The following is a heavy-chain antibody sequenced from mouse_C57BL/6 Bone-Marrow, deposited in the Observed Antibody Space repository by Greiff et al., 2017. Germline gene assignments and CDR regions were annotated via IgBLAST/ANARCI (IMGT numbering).Heavy chain of an antibody. CDR3: APGYDGFYARDY. V-gene: IGHV1-26*01. CDR1: GYTFTDYY. Sequence: VQLQQSGPELVKPGASVKISCKASGYTFTDYYMNWVKQSHGKSLEWIGDINPNNGGTSYNQKFKGKATLTVDKSSSTAYMELRSLTSEDSAVYYCAPGYDGFYARDYWGQGTSVTVSS. J-gene: IGHJ4*01. D-gene: IGHD2-3*01. CDR2: INPNNGGT.